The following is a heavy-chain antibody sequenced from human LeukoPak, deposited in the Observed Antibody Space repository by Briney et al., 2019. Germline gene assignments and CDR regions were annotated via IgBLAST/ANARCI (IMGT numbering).Heavy chain of an antibody. CDR2: IYYSGST. CDR3: ARVSYYGSGSYISPVPYYYYYYMDV. Sequence: SETLSLTCTVSGYSISSGTYYWTWIRQPPGRGLEWIGYIYYSGSTNYNPSLKSRVTISVDTSKNQFSLKLSSVTAADTAVYYCARVSYYGSGSYISPVPYYYYYYMDVWGKGTTVTISS. D-gene: IGHD3-10*01. CDR1: GYSISSGTYY. V-gene: IGHV4-61*01. J-gene: IGHJ6*03.